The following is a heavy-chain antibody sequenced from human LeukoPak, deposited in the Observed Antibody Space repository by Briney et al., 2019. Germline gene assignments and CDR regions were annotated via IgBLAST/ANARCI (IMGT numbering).Heavy chain of an antibody. Sequence: EGSLRLSCAVSGFTFNNYWMSWVRQAPGKGLEWVASITPDGSDRYYVDSLKGRVTISRDNTKSSLYLQLNSLRAEDTAVYYCVPGGLAVSGIDYWGQGALVTVSS. CDR1: GFTFNNYW. J-gene: IGHJ4*02. CDR3: VPGGLAVSGIDY. D-gene: IGHD6-19*01. CDR2: ITPDGSDR. V-gene: IGHV3-7*01.